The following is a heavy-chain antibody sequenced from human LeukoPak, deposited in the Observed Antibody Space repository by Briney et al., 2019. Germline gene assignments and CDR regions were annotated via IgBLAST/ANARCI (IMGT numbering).Heavy chain of an antibody. D-gene: IGHD6-19*01. CDR2: MYYSGSA. CDR1: GGSISNYY. Sequence: SETLSLTCTVSGGSISNYYWSWIRQPPGKGLECIGYMYYSGSANYNPSLKSRVTISVDTSKNQFSLKLSSVTAADTAVYYCAGDKVGTGWYDYWGQGTLVTVSS. V-gene: IGHV4-59*01. J-gene: IGHJ4*02. CDR3: AGDKVGTGWYDY.